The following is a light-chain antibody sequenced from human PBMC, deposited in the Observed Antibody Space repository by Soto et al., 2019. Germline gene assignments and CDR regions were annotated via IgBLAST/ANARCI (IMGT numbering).Light chain of an antibody. V-gene: IGLV2-14*01. Sequence: QSALTQPASVSGSPGQSITISCTGSSSDVGGYNYVSWYQHHPGKAPKLVIHEVTDRPSGVSNRFSGSKSGNTASLTISGLQAEDEADYYCSSYTTSSTHVIFGGGTKVTVL. J-gene: IGLJ2*01. CDR2: EVT. CDR1: SSDVGGYNY. CDR3: SSYTTSSTHVI.